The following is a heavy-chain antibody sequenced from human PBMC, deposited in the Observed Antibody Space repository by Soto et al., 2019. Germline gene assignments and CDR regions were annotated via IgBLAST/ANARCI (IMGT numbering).Heavy chain of an antibody. V-gene: IGHV1-69*06. J-gene: IGHJ5*02. Sequence: SVKVSCKASGGTFSSFAISWVRQAPGQGLEWMGGIIPIFGTANYAQKFQGRVTITADKSTSTAYMELSSLRSEDTAVYYCARTLAAHADNWFDPWGQGTLVTVSS. CDR3: ARTLAAHADNWFDP. CDR1: GGTFSSFA. CDR2: IIPIFGTA. D-gene: IGHD6-6*01.